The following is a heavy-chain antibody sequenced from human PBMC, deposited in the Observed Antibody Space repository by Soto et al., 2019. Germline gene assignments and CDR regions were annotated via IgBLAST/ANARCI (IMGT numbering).Heavy chain of an antibody. J-gene: IGHJ4*02. CDR2: ISSSSSYI. CDR3: ARAIVVDSGGVDY. CDR1: GFTFSSYS. V-gene: IGHV3-21*01. Sequence: PGGSLRLSCAASGFTFSSYSMNWVRQAPGKGLEWVSSISSSSSYIYYADSVKGRFTISRDNAKNSLYLQMNSLRAEDTAVYYCARAIVVDSGGVDYWGQGTLVTVSS. D-gene: IGHD3-22*01.